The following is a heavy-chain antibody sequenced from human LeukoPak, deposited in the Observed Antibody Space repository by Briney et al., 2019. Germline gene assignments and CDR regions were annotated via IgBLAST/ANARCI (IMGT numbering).Heavy chain of an antibody. Sequence: SETLSLTCTVSGGSISSYYWSWIRQPPGKGPEWIGYIYYSGSTNYNPSLKSRVTISVDTSKNQFSLKLSSVTAADTAVYYCARGGGGSYYYYYYGMDVWGQGTTVTVSS. V-gene: IGHV4-59*01. CDR3: ARGGGGSYYYYYYGMDV. CDR2: IYYSGST. D-gene: IGHD6-25*01. CDR1: GGSISSYY. J-gene: IGHJ6*02.